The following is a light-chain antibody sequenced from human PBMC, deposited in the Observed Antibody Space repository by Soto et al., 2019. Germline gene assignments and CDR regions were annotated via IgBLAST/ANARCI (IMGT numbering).Light chain of an antibody. V-gene: IGLV2-14*03. CDR2: DVS. Sequence: QSVLTQPAVMACRSGRSLTISSTGTSSDVGFSNYIFWYQQHPGKAPKLIISDVSNRPSGVSNRFSGSKSANTASLTISGLQAEDEADYYCSSFTSSDTDGFGSGTKVTVL. J-gene: IGLJ1*01. CDR3: SSFTSSDTDG. CDR1: SSDVGFSNY.